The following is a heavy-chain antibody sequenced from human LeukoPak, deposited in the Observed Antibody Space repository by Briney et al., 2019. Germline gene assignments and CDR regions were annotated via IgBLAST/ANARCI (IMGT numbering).Heavy chain of an antibody. Sequence: SETLSLACAVYAESFSDYYWSWIRQPPGKGLEWIGEINHSGSTNYNPSLKTRVTISIDTSNNQFSLKLSSVTAADTAVYYCAKTIGYSYAGGRFDPWGQGTLVTVSS. J-gene: IGHJ5*02. D-gene: IGHD5-18*01. V-gene: IGHV4-34*01. CDR2: INHSGST. CDR1: AESFSDYY. CDR3: AKTIGYSYAGGRFDP.